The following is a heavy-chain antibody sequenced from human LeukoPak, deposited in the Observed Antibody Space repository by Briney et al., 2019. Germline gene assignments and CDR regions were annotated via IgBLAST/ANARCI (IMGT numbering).Heavy chain of an antibody. CDR2: IYYSGTA. D-gene: IGHD3-10*01. CDR3: ARHTPYYYTSGSFDAFDI. V-gene: IGHV4-59*08. CDR1: GASVNNYY. J-gene: IGHJ3*02. Sequence: SETLSLTCSVSGASVNNYYWSWIRQPPGKGLEWIAFIYYSGTANYNPSLKSRVTISLDMSKNQLSLKLRSVTAADTAVYYCARHTPYYYTSGSFDAFDIWGQGTMITVSS.